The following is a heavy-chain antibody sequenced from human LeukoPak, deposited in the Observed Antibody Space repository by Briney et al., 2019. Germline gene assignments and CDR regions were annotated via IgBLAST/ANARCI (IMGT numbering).Heavy chain of an antibody. D-gene: IGHD6-13*01. CDR3: ARLRTGRFSTSWFDY. J-gene: IGHJ4*02. CDR2: ITSSGSTI. CDR1: GFNFSTYT. Sequence: GGSLRLSCAASGFNFSTYTMNWVRQAPGKGLEWVSSITSSGSTIFYADSVKGRFTVSRDNAKNSLFLQVYSLTAEDTATYYCARLRTGRFSTSWFDYWGQGSLVTVSS. V-gene: IGHV3-48*04.